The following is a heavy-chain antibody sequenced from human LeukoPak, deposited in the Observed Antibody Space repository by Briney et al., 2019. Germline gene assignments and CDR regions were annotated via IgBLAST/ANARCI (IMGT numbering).Heavy chain of an antibody. J-gene: IGHJ4*02. V-gene: IGHV3-23*01. CDR3: ARSGGRGSSSWYYFDY. CDR1: GFTFSSYA. Sequence: GGSLRLSCAASGFTFSSYAMSWVRQAPGKGLEWVSAISGSGGSTYYADSVKGRFTISRDNSKNALYLQMNSLRAEDTAVYYCARSGGRGSSSWYYFDYWGQGTLVTVSS. CDR2: ISGSGGST. D-gene: IGHD6-13*01.